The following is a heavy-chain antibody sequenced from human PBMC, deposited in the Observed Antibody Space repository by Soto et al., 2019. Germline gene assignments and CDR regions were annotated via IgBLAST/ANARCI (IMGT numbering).Heavy chain of an antibody. V-gene: IGHV1-3*01. CDR2: INAGNGNT. Sequence: ASVKVSCKASGYTFTSYATHWVRQAPGQRLEWMGWINAGNGNTKYSQKFQGRVTITRDTSASTAYMELSSLRSEDTAVYYCARDWKWSYFDYWGQGTLVTVSS. D-gene: IGHD1-1*01. CDR1: GYTFTSYA. J-gene: IGHJ4*02. CDR3: ARDWKWSYFDY.